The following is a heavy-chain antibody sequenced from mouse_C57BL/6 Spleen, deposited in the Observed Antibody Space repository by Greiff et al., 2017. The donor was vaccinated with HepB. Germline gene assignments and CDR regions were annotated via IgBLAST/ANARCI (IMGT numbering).Heavy chain of an antibody. J-gene: IGHJ4*01. Sequence: EVQLQQSGPELVKPGASVKIPCKASGYTFTDYNMDWVKQSHGKSLEWIGDINPNNGGTIYNHKFKGKATLTVDKSSSKAYMELRSLTSEDTAVYYCARGDSNPYYYAMDYWGQGTSVTVSS. CDR3: ARGDSNPYYYAMDY. D-gene: IGHD2-5*01. V-gene: IGHV1-18*01. CDR2: INPNNGGT. CDR1: GYTFTDYN.